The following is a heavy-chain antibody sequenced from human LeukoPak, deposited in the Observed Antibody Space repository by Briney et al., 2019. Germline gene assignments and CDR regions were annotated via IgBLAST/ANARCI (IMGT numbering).Heavy chain of an antibody. CDR2: MSNSGST. J-gene: IGHJ3*01. CDR1: GGSISSSSYY. Sequence: SETLSLTCTVSGGSISSSSYYWGWIRQSPGKGLEWIGTMSNSGSTYYNPSLKSRVTISGDTAKNQFSLKLSSVTAADTAVYYCTRDGFGITWGQGTMVTVSS. D-gene: IGHD3-10*01. CDR3: TRDGFGIT. V-gene: IGHV4-39*02.